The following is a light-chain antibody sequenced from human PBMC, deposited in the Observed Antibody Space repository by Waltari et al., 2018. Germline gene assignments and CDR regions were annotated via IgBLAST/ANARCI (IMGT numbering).Light chain of an antibody. CDR1: QSVSKY. Sequence: EVVLTQSPGSLSLSPGERATLSCRASQSVSKYLAWYQQKPGQAPRLLIYHASNRATGIPDRFSGSGFGTDFSLTISRLEPEDFAVYYCQKYDSLPATFGQGTKVEIK. J-gene: IGKJ1*01. V-gene: IGKV3-20*01. CDR3: QKYDSLPAT. CDR2: HAS.